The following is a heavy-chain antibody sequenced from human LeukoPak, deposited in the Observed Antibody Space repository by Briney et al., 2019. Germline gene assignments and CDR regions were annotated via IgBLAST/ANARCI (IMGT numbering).Heavy chain of an antibody. Sequence: SETLSLTCSVSGGSIRSNYWSWIRQPPGKGLEWIGYIYHSGNTNYNPSLKSRVTISVDKSKNQFSLKLSSVTAADTAVYYCAGSGIGGDDYWGRGTLVTVSS. V-gene: IGHV4-59*12. CDR3: AGSGIGGDDY. CDR1: GGSIRSNY. D-gene: IGHD3-10*01. J-gene: IGHJ4*02. CDR2: IYHSGNT.